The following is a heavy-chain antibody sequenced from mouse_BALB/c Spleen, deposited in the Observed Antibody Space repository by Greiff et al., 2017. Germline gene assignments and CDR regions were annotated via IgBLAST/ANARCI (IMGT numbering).Heavy chain of an antibody. J-gene: IGHJ4*01. Sequence: EVMLVESGGGLVKPGGSLKLSCAASGFTFSDYYMYWVRQTPEKRLEWVATISDGGSYTYYPDSVKGRFTISRDNAKNNLYLQMSSLKSEDTAMYYCARDGRGCYRDDDAMDYWGQGTSVTVSS. V-gene: IGHV5-4*02. D-gene: IGHD3-3*01. CDR1: GFTFSDYY. CDR3: ARDGRGCYRDDDAMDY. CDR2: ISDGGSYT.